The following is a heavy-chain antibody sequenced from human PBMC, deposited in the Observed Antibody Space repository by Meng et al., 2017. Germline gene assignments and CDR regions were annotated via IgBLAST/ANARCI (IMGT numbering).Heavy chain of an antibody. CDR3: ARLGGSYSDYYYYGMDV. CDR1: GYSFTSYW. J-gene: IGHJ6*02. Sequence: GESLKISCKGSGYSFTSYWIGWVRQMPGKGLEWRGIIYPGDSDTRYSPSFQGQVTISADKSISTAYLQWSSLKASDTAMYYCARLGGSYSDYYYYGMDVWGQGTTVTVSS. V-gene: IGHV5-51*01. CDR2: IYPGDSDT. D-gene: IGHD1-26*01.